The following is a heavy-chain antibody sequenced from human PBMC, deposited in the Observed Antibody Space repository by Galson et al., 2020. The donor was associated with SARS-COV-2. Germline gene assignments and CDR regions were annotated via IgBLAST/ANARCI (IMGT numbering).Heavy chain of an antibody. J-gene: IGHJ3*02. V-gene: IGHV3-9*01. Sequence: GGSLRLSCAASGFTFDDYAMHWVRQAPGKGLEWVSGISWNSGSIGYADSVKGRFTISRDNAKNSLYLQMNSLRAEDTALYYCAKETGKYSYGYGDAFDIWGQGTMVTVSS. CDR3: AKETGKYSYGYGDAFDI. CDR2: ISWNSGSI. CDR1: GFTFDDYA. D-gene: IGHD5-18*01.